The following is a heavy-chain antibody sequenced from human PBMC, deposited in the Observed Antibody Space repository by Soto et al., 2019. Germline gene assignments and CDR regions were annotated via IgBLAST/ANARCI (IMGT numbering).Heavy chain of an antibody. D-gene: IGHD3-10*01. V-gene: IGHV3-30-3*01. CDR2: ILHDGNNK. J-gene: IGHJ4*02. CDR3: ARDDEGGSYCDLGY. Sequence: QVQLVESGGGVVQPGRSLRLSCAASGLTFSNYIMHWVRQAPGKGLEWVAIILHDGNNKYYADSVKGRFTISRDNSKNTLYLQMNSLRTEDTAIDYCARDDEGGSYCDLGYWGQGTLVTVSS. CDR1: GLTFSNYI.